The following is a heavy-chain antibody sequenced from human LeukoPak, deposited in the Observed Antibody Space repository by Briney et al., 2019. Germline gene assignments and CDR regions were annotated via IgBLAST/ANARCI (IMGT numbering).Heavy chain of an antibody. CDR2: IYYSGST. CDR1: GGSIRSYY. CDR3: ARVYYSNSYDYWYFDL. Sequence: SGTLSLTCTVSGGSIRSYYWSWIRQPPGKGLEWIAYIYYSGSTNYNPSLKSRVTISVDTSKNQFSLKLSSVTAADTAVYYCARVYYSNSYDYWYFDLWGRGTLVTVSS. V-gene: IGHV4-59*01. J-gene: IGHJ2*01. D-gene: IGHD6-13*01.